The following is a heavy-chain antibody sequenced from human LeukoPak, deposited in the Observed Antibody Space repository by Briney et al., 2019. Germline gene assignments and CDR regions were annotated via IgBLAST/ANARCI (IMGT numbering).Heavy chain of an antibody. V-gene: IGHV1-2*02. D-gene: IGHD2-2*01. Sequence: ASVKVSCKASGYTFTGYYMHWVRQAPGQGLEWMGWINPNSGGTNYAQKFQGRVTMTRDTSISTAYMELSRLRSEDTAVYYCAREGGSSAPRAFDIWGQGTMVTVSS. J-gene: IGHJ3*02. CDR3: AREGGSSAPRAFDI. CDR1: GYTFTGYY. CDR2: INPNSGGT.